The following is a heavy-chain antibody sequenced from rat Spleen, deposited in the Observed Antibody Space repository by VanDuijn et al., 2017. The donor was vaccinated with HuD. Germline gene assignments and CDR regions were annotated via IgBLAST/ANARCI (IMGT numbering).Heavy chain of an antibody. CDR3: ARDLDGYFDY. CDR2: ISYDGLNT. Sequence: EVQLVESGGGLVQPGRSLKLSCAASGFTFSNYGMAWVRQAPTKGLEWVATISYDGLNTYYRDSVKGRFTISRDNAKNTLYLQMDSLQSEDTTTYYCARDLDGYFDYWGQGVMVTVSS. V-gene: IGHV5-29*01. CDR1: GFTFSNYG. D-gene: IGHD1-12*03. J-gene: IGHJ2*01.